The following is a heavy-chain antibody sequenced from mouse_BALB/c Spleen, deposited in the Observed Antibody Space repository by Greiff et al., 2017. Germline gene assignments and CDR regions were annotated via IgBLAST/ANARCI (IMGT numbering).Heavy chain of an antibody. CDR3: ARHGDGYYVGWFAY. V-gene: IGHV5-12-2*01. D-gene: IGHD2-3*01. CDR1: GFTFSSYT. CDR2: ISNGGGST. J-gene: IGHJ3*01. Sequence: EVMLVESGGGLVQPGGSLKLSCAASGFTFSSYTMSWVRQTPEKRLEWVAYISNGGGSTYYPDTVKGRFTISRDNAKNTLYLQMSSLKSEDTAMYYCARHGDGYYVGWFAYWGQGTLVTVSA.